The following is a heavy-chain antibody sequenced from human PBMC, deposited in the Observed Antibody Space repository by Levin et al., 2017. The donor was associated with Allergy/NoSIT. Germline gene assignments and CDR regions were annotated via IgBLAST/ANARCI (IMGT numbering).Heavy chain of an antibody. J-gene: IGHJ5*02. Sequence: SETLSLTCTVSGGSISSFYWSWIRQPPGKNLEWIGYIYYSGSTYYNPSLKSRVTISVDTSTNQLSLRLRSVTAADTAVNDGARHHANYDYAWGPDACDTWGQGTLVTVSS. CDR3: ARHHANYDYAWGPDACDT. V-gene: IGHV4-59*08. CDR1: GGSISSFY. D-gene: IGHD3-16*01. CDR2: IYYSGST.